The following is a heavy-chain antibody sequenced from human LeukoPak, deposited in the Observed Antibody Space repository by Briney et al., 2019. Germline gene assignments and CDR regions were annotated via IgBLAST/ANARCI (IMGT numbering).Heavy chain of an antibody. J-gene: IGHJ6*02. Sequence: SVTVSCEASGGTFSSYAISWVRQAPGQGLEWMGRIIPILGIANYAQKFQGRVTITADKSTSTAYMELSSLRSEDTAVYYCARDCSSTSCHYYYYGMDVWGQGTTVTVSS. V-gene: IGHV1-69*04. CDR2: IIPILGIA. D-gene: IGHD2-2*01. CDR3: ARDCSSTSCHYYYYGMDV. CDR1: GGTFSSYA.